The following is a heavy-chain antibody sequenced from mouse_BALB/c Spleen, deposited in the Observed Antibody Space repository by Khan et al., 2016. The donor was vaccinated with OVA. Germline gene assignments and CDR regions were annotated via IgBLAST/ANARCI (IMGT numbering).Heavy chain of an antibody. J-gene: IGHJ2*01. CDR1: GYTFTDYV. Sequence: QFQLVQSGPELKKPGETVKISCKASGYTFTDYVMNWVKQAPGKGLRWMGWINTYTGEPTYADDFKGRFAFSLETSASTAYLQINNLKNEDTATXFCARFHGGYWGQGTTLTVSS. V-gene: IGHV9-3-1*01. CDR3: ARFHGGY. CDR2: INTYTGEP.